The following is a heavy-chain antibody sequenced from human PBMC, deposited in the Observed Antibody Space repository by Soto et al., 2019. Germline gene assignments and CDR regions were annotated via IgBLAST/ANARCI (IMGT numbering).Heavy chain of an antibody. J-gene: IGHJ4*02. CDR2: IWYDGSNK. CDR1: GFTFSSYG. D-gene: IGHD2-2*01. Sequence: QVQLVESGGGVVQPGRSLRLSCAASGFTFSSYGMHWVRQAPGKGLEWVAVIWYDGSNKYYADSVKGRFTISRDNSKNTLYLKMNSLRAEDTAVYYCARVPPYPSYCSSTSCYGDYFDYWGQGTLVTVSS. CDR3: ARVPPYPSYCSSTSCYGDYFDY. V-gene: IGHV3-33*01.